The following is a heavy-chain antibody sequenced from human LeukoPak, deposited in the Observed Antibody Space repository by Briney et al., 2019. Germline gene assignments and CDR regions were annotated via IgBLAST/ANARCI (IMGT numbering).Heavy chain of an antibody. CDR1: GGSISNYY. D-gene: IGHD4-17*01. J-gene: IGHJ4*02. V-gene: IGHV4-59*01. CDR2: IYDSGST. Sequence: PSETLSLTCTVSGGSISNYYWGWIRQPPGRRLEWIGYIYDSGSTNYNPSLKSRVTMSLDTSKNQFSLKLSSVTAADTAVYYCTRTSASTAIDYWGPGTLVTVSS. CDR3: TRTSASTAIDY.